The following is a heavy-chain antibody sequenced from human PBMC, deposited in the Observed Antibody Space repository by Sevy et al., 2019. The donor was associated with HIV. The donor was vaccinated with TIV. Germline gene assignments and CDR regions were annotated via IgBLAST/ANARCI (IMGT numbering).Heavy chain of an antibody. J-gene: IGHJ6*02. Sequence: GGSLRLSCAASGFTVSSNYMTWVRQAPGKGLEWVSIIYSGGSTYYADSVKGRFTISRDNSKNTLYLQMNNLRAEDTAVYYCARDLRVATASGGMDVWGQGTTVTISS. CDR3: ARDLRVATASGGMDV. V-gene: IGHV3-53*01. CDR1: GFTVSSNY. CDR2: IYSGGST. D-gene: IGHD6-13*01.